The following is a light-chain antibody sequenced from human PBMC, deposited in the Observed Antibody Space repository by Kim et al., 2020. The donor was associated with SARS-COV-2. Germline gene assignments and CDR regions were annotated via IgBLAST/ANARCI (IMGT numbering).Light chain of an antibody. CDR1: KLGDKY. CDR2: QDS. Sequence: VSPEQTASITCSGDKLGDKYACWYQQKPGQSPVLVIYQDSKRPSGIPERFSGSNSGNTATLTISGTQAMDEADYYCQAWDSSTVVFGTGTKVTVL. J-gene: IGLJ1*01. V-gene: IGLV3-1*01. CDR3: QAWDSSTVV.